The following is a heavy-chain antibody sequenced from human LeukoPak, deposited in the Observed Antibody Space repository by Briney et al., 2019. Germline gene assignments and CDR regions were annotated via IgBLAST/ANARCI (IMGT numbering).Heavy chain of an antibody. J-gene: IGHJ4*02. V-gene: IGHV4-34*01. D-gene: IGHD3-3*01. Sequence: SETLSLTCAVYGGSFSGYYWSWIRQPPGKGLEWIGEINHSGSTNYNPSLKSRVTISVDTSKNQFSLKLSSVTAADTAAYYCARCSPYYDFWSGYYNPPYYFDYWGQGTLVAVSS. CDR3: ARCSPYYDFWSGYYNPPYYFDY. CDR2: INHSGST. CDR1: GGSFSGYY.